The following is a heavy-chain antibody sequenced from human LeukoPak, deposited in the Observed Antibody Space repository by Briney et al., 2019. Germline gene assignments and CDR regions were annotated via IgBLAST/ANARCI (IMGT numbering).Heavy chain of an antibody. CDR1: GFAFSIYA. D-gene: IGHD3-22*01. V-gene: IGHV3-23*01. Sequence: GGSLRLSXAASGFAFSIYAMSWVRQAPGKGLEWVSSITSSGTGTFYADSVKGRFTISRDNSENTLYLQMNSLRAEDTAVYYCAKDRPNYYDSSGHYYRRNGDYWGQGTLVTVSS. CDR3: AKDRPNYYDSSGHYYRRNGDY. J-gene: IGHJ4*02. CDR2: ITSSGTGT.